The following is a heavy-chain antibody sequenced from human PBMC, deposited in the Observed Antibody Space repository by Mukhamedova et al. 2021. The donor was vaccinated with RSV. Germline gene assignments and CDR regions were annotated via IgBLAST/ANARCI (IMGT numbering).Heavy chain of an antibody. J-gene: IGHJ4*02. Sequence: GDSVKGRFTISRDNAKNSLYLQMNSLRAEDTAVYYCARGDVWGSYRYTSPLVDYWCQGTLVTVSS. D-gene: IGHD3-16*02. CDR3: ARGDVWGSYRYTSPLVDY. V-gene: IGHV3-7*03.